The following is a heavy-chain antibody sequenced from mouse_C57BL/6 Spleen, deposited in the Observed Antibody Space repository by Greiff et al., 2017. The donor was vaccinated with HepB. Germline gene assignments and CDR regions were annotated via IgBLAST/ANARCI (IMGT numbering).Heavy chain of an antibody. CDR2: ISSGRSTI. CDR3: ARGGVDY. CDR1: GFTFSDYG. Sequence: DVMLVESGGGLVKPGGSLNLSCAASGFTFSDYGMHWVRQAPEKGLEWVAYISSGRSTIYYADTVKGRFTISRDNAKNTLFLQMTSLRSEDTAMYYCARGGVDYWGQGTTLTVSS. V-gene: IGHV5-17*01. J-gene: IGHJ2*01.